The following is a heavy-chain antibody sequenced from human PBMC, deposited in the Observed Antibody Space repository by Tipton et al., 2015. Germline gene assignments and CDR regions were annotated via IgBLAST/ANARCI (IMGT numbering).Heavy chain of an antibody. CDR3: ARDRDYYFDY. V-gene: IGHV3-20*04. CDR2: INWNGGRT. J-gene: IGHJ4*02. CDR1: GFTFDDYG. D-gene: IGHD3/OR15-3a*01. Sequence: VQLVQSGGGVVRPGGSLRLSCAASGFTFDDYGMTWVRQVPGKGLEWVSGINWNGGRTGYADSAKGRFTISRDNAKNSLYLQMNSLRADDTAFYYCARDRDYYFDYWGQGTEVTVSS.